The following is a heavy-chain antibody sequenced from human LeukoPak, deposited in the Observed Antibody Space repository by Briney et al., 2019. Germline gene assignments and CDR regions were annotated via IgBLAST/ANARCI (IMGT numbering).Heavy chain of an antibody. D-gene: IGHD3-22*01. V-gene: IGHV3-23*01. CDR2: IGGSGGST. CDR1: GFTFSSYA. J-gene: IGHJ4*02. CDR3: AKDLYYDSSGYYLVLDY. Sequence: GGALRLSCASSGFTFSSYAMSWVPQAPGKGLEWVSPIGGSGGSTYYADSVKGRFTISRDNSKNTLYLQMNSLRAEDTAVYYCAKDLYYDSSGYYLVLDYWGQGTLGTVSA.